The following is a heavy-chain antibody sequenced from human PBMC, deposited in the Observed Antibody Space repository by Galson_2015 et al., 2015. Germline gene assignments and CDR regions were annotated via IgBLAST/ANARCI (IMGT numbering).Heavy chain of an antibody. J-gene: IGHJ6*03. D-gene: IGHD4-17*01. CDR1: GFTVSSNY. CDR3: ARERTTKAFYYYYMDV. Sequence: SLRLSCAASGFTVSSNYMSWVRQAPGKGLEWVSVIYSGGSTYYADSVKGRFTISRDNSKNTLYLQMNSLRAEDTAVYYCARERTTKAFYYYYMDVWGKGTTVPVSS. V-gene: IGHV3-53*01. CDR2: IYSGGST.